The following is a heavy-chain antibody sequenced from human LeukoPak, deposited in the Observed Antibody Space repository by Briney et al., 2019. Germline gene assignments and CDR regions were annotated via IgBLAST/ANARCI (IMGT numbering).Heavy chain of an antibody. CDR2: INAGNGNT. J-gene: IGHJ4*02. CDR1: GYTFTSYA. V-gene: IGHV1-3*01. Sequence: ASVKVSCKASGYTFTSYAMHWVRQAPGQRLEWMGWINAGNGNTKYPQKFQGRVTITRDTSASTVYMELSSLRSEDTAVYYCAMNYDFWSGYYYFDYWGQGTLVTVSS. CDR3: AMNYDFWSGYYYFDY. D-gene: IGHD3-3*01.